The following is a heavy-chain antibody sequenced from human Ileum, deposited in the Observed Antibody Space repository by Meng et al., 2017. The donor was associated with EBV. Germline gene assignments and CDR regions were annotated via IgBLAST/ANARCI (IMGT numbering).Heavy chain of an antibody. CDR3: ARDAFQYASGIPAH. CDR1: GDSFSGSYW. D-gene: IGHD3-16*01. Sequence: VHLQESGPRWVRPSGTLSLTCTVSGDSFSGSYWWSWVRQSPEKGLEWIGEVYPSGTPYYNPSLKSRVTISLDKSRNQFSLNLIHVTAADAAVYYCARDAFQYASGIPAHWGQGTLVTVSS. V-gene: IGHV4-4*02. CDR2: VYPSGTP. J-gene: IGHJ4*02.